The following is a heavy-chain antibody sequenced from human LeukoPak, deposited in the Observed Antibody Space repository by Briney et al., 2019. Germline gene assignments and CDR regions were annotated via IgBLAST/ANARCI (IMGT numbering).Heavy chain of an antibody. CDR3: ARDQGSSWYPFFDD. Sequence: PGGSLRLSCAVSGFNFNTYSMNWVRQAPGKGPEWVSSISSTSNYIYYAESVKGRFAVSRDNAKNSLFLQMNSLRADDTAVYYCARDQGSSWYPFFDDWGQGTLVTVSS. CDR2: ISSTSNYI. CDR1: GFNFNTYS. J-gene: IGHJ4*02. D-gene: IGHD6-13*01. V-gene: IGHV3-21*01.